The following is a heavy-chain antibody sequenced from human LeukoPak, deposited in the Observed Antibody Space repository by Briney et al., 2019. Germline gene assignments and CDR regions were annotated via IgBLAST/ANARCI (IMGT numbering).Heavy chain of an antibody. V-gene: IGHV4-31*03. CDR3: ARTIVASAAFDC. J-gene: IGHJ4*02. D-gene: IGHD6-13*01. CDR1: GGSISSGDYY. CDR2: IYHSGST. Sequence: PSQTLSLTCTVSGGSISSGDYYWSWIPQRPGKGLEWIGTIYHSGSTYYNPSLKSRLTVSVDTSKNHSSLHLSSVTAADTAAYFCARTIVASAAFDCWGQGILVTVSS.